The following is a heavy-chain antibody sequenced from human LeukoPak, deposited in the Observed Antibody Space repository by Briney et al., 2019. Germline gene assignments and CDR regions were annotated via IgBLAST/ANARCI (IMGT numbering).Heavy chain of an antibody. CDR1: GYTFTGYY. J-gene: IGHJ5*02. D-gene: IGHD3-9*01. Sequence: GASVKVSCKASGYTFTGYYIHWVRQAPGQGLEWMGWIYPKSGGTNSAQKFQGRVTMTRDTSISTAYMELSRLRFDDTAVYYCARVSTSGYRDWLDPWGQGTLVTVSS. CDR3: ARVSTSGYRDWLDP. V-gene: IGHV1-2*02. CDR2: IYPKSGGT.